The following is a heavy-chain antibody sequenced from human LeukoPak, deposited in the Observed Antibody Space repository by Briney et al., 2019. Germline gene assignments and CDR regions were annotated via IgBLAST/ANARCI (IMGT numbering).Heavy chain of an antibody. CDR2: IYYSGST. J-gene: IGHJ4*02. Sequence: PSETLSLTCTVSGGSISSYYWSWIRQPPGKGLEWIGYIYYSGSTNYNPSLKSRVTISVDTSKNQFSLKLSSVTAADPAVYYCARVPVTYCSGGSCYSGTIFDYWGQGTLVTVSS. CDR3: ARVPVTYCSGGSCYSGTIFDY. D-gene: IGHD2-15*01. CDR1: GGSISSYY. V-gene: IGHV4-59*01.